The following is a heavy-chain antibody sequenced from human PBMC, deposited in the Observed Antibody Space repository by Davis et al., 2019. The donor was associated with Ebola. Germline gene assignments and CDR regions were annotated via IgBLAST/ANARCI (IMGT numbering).Heavy chain of an antibody. Sequence: PGGSLRLSCAASGFTFSSYAMSWVRQAPGKGLEWVSAISGSGGSTYYADSVKGRFTISRDNSKNTLYLQMNSLRAEDTAVYYCAKPPPFWSGSPYYFDYWGQGTLVTVSS. J-gene: IGHJ4*02. CDR3: AKPPPFWSGSPYYFDY. CDR1: GFTFSSYA. CDR2: ISGSGGST. V-gene: IGHV3-23*01. D-gene: IGHD3-3*01.